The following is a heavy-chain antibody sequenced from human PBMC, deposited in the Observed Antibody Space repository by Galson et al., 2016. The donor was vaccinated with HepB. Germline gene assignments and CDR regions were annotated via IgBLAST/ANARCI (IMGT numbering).Heavy chain of an antibody. CDR1: GGSISSNF. Sequence: ETLSLTCTVSGGSISSNFWTWIRQPPGKGLEYIGYISSSGSTNYSPSLKSRVTISLDTSNNQFSLRLTSVTAADTGVDYCARRGGKVGPTMGWFDPWGQGTLVTVSS. J-gene: IGHJ5*02. CDR3: ARRGGKVGPTMGWFDP. D-gene: IGHD1-26*01. V-gene: IGHV4-59*01. CDR2: ISSSGST.